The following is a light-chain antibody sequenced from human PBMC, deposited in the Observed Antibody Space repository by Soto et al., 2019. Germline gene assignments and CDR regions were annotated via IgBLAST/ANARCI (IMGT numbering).Light chain of an antibody. V-gene: IGKV3-20*01. CDR2: GAS. J-gene: IGKJ4*01. CDR1: QSVSSNH. Sequence: EFVLTQSPGTLSLSPGEKATLSCRASQSVSSNHLAWYQQKPGQAPRLLIYGASSTATGIPGRFSGSGSGTDFTLTISGLEPEDFAVYYCQQYGNSPLTFGGGTKVEI. CDR3: QQYGNSPLT.